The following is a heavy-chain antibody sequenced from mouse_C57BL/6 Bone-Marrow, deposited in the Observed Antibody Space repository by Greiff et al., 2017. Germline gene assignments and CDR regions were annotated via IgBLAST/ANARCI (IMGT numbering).Heavy chain of an antibody. Sequence: EVQLQQPGAELVRPGASVKLSCTASGFNIKDDYIHWVKQRPEQGLEWIGWIDPEIGDTEYASKFQGKATITVDTSSNTAYLQLGSLPSEDTAVYYCSAFDGNYFDFWGQGTPLTVAS. CDR3: SAFDGNYFDF. J-gene: IGHJ2*01. CDR1: GFNIKDDY. D-gene: IGHD2-3*01. V-gene: IGHV14-4*01. CDR2: IDPEIGDT.